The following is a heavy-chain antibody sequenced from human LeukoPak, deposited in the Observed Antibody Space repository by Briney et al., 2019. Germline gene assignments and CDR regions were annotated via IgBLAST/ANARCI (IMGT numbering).Heavy chain of an antibody. V-gene: IGHV3-7*01. D-gene: IGHD3-16*01. CDR3: TRRLDD. CDR2: IKHDESEK. J-gene: IGHJ4*02. Sequence: GGSLRLSCAASGFPFNAYWMTWVRQAPGKGLEWVANIKHDESEKNYLDSVKGRFTISRDNAQNSLYLQMNGLRVEDTAVYYCTRRLDDWGQGTLVTVSS. CDR1: GFPFNAYW.